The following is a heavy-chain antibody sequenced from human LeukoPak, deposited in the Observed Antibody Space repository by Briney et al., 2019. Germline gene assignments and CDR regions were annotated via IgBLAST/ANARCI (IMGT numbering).Heavy chain of an antibody. CDR3: ARVGGISDYVDRELSRYYYMDV. J-gene: IGHJ6*03. D-gene: IGHD4-17*01. V-gene: IGHV3-48*03. CDR1: GFTFSSYE. Sequence: GGSLRLSCAASGFTFSSYEMNWVRQAPGKGLEWVSYISSSGSTIYYADSVKGRFTISRDNAKNTLYLQMNSLRAEDTAVYYCARVGGISDYVDRELSRYYYMDVWGKGTTVTISS. CDR2: ISSSGSTI.